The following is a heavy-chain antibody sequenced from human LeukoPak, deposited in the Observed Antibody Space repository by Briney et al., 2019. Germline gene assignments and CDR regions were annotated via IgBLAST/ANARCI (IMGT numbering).Heavy chain of an antibody. V-gene: IGHV3-11*04. CDR2: ISSSGSTI. Sequence: TGGSLRLSCAASGFTFSDYYMSWIRQAPGKGLEWVSYISSSGSTIYYADSVKGRFTISRDDAKNSLYLQMNSLRAEDTAVYYCASGIFGVVIDLSGLWGQGTLVTVSS. CDR3: ASGIFGVVIDLSGL. D-gene: IGHD3-3*01. J-gene: IGHJ4*02. CDR1: GFTFSDYY.